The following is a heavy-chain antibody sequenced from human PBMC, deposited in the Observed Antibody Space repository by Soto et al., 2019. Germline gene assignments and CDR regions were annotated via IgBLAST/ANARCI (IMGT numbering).Heavy chain of an antibody. CDR1: GFTFSSYA. D-gene: IGHD4-17*01. Sequence: PGGSLRLSCAASGFTFSSYAMHCVRQAPGKGLEWVSYISSSSSYTNYADSVKGRFTISRDNAKNSLYLQMNSLRAEDTAVYYCARGPFYGDYVENGMDVWGQGTTVTVSS. CDR3: ARGPFYGDYVENGMDV. J-gene: IGHJ6*02. V-gene: IGHV3-21*05. CDR2: ISSSSSYT.